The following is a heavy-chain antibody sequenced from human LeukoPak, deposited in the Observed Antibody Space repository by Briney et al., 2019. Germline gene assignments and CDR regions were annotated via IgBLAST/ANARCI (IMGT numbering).Heavy chain of an antibody. CDR2: ISYDGSNK. V-gene: IGHV3-30*03. J-gene: IGHJ4*02. D-gene: IGHD3-22*01. CDR3: AGRPHIVYYDSSRRDY. CDR1: GFTFSSYG. Sequence: GGSLRLSCAASGFTFSSYGMHWVRQAPGKGLEWVAVISYDGSNKYYADSVKGRFTISRDNSKNTLYLQMNSLRAEDTAVYYCAGRPHIVYYDSSRRDYWGQGTLVTVSS.